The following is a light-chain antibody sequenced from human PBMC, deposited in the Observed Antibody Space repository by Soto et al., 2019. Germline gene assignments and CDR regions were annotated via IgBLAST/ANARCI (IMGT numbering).Light chain of an antibody. CDR1: SSNIGGNS. CDR2: DDD. Sequence: QSVLAQPPSVSAAPGQRVTISCSVSSSNIGGNSVSWYQQLPGTAPKLLIYDDDKRPSGIPDRFSGSKSGTSATLGITGFQTGDEAGYYCGSWDSSLSAYVFGTGTKVTVL. CDR3: GSWDSSLSAYV. J-gene: IGLJ1*01. V-gene: IGLV1-51*01.